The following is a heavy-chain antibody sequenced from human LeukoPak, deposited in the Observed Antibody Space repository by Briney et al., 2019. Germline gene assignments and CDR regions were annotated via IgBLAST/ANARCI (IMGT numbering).Heavy chain of an antibody. J-gene: IGHJ4*02. Sequence: PGGSLRLSCAASGFAFSTYTMNWVRQPPGKGLEWVSSITSSGSDMYYVDSVKGRFTISRDNTKNSLFLQMSSLRAEDTAVYYCARGGGCHRTNCYWADYWGQGTLVTVSS. D-gene: IGHD2-2*01. V-gene: IGHV3-21*01. CDR1: GFAFSTYT. CDR3: ARGGGCHRTNCYWADY. CDR2: ITSSGSDM.